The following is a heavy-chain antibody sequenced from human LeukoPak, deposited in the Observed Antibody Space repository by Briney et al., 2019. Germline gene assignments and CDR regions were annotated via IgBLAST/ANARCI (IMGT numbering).Heavy chain of an antibody. CDR3: ARGNRITIFGVGYYFDY. Sequence: KSSETLSLTCTVSGGSISSYYCSWIRQPPGKGLEWIGYIYYSGSTNYNPSLKSRVTISVDTSKNQFSLNLRSVTAADTAVYYCARGNRITIFGVGYYFDYWGQGTLVTVSS. J-gene: IGHJ4*02. CDR2: IYYSGST. D-gene: IGHD3-3*01. V-gene: IGHV4-59*01. CDR1: GGSISSYY.